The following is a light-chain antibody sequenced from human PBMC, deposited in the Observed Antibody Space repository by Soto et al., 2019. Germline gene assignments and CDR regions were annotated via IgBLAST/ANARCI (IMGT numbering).Light chain of an antibody. CDR2: GAS. J-gene: IGKJ2*01. V-gene: IGKV3-20*01. CDR1: QRVSASY. CDR3: QQYDTSAT. Sequence: EIVLTQSPGTLSLSPGERATLSCRASQRVSASYLAWYQQKPGQAPRLLIYGASSRATGFPDRFSGSGSGTDFTLTISRLAPEDSAVYYCQQYDTSATFGQGTKLEIK.